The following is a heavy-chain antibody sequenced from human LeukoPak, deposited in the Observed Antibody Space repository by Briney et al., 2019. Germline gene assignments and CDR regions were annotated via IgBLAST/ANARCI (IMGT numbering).Heavy chain of an antibody. Sequence: ASVKVSCKASGYIVTDYYMHWVRQAPGQGLEWMGRINPNSGDTNYAQKFQGRVTMTRDTSISTAYMELSRLRSDDTAVYYCARDYCSSTSCLFDYWGQGTLVTVSS. CDR1: GYIVTDYY. CDR2: INPNSGDT. CDR3: ARDYCSSTSCLFDY. V-gene: IGHV1-2*06. D-gene: IGHD2-2*01. J-gene: IGHJ4*02.